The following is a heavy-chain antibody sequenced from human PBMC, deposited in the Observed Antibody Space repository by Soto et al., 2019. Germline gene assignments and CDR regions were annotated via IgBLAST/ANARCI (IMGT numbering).Heavy chain of an antibody. J-gene: IGHJ4*02. V-gene: IGHV3-30*18. CDR1: GFTFSSYG. CDR2: ISYDGSNK. CDR3: AKDRVDTAMVTWLDY. Sequence: QVQLVESGGGVVQPGRSLRLSCAASGFTFSSYGMHWVRQAPGKGLEWVAVISYDGSNKYYADSVKGRFTISRDNSKNTLYLQMNSLRAEDTAVYYCAKDRVDTAMVTWLDYWGQGTLVTGSS. D-gene: IGHD5-18*01.